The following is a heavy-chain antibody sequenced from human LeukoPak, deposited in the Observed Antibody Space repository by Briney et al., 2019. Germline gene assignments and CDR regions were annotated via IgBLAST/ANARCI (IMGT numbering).Heavy chain of an antibody. CDR1: GFSLSTRGVG. CDR3: TYVALSVLTGRSHFDY. Sequence: SGPTLVKPTQTLTLTCTFSGFSLSTRGVGVGWIRQPPGKALEWLALIYWDDDKRYSPSLKTRLTITKDTYKNQVVLTVTNMDPVDTATYYCTYVALSVLTGRSHFDYWGQGTQVTVSS. J-gene: IGHJ4*02. CDR2: IYWDDDK. V-gene: IGHV2-5*02. D-gene: IGHD3-9*01.